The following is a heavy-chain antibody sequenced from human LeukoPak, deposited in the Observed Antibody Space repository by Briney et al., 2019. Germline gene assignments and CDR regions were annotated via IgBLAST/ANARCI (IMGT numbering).Heavy chain of an antibody. CDR3: AKFFYCSSTSCYGVYFDY. V-gene: IGHV3-23*01. J-gene: IGHJ4*02. CDR2: ISGSGGST. D-gene: IGHD2-2*01. Sequence: GGSLRLSCAASGFTFSSYAMSWVRQAPGKGLEWVSAISGSGGSTYYADSVKGRFTISRDNSKNTLYLQMNSLGAEDTAVYYCAKFFYCSSTSCYGVYFDYWGQGTLVTVSS. CDR1: GFTFSSYA.